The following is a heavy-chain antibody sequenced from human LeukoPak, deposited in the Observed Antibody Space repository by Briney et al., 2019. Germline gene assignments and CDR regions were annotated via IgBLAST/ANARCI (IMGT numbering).Heavy chain of an antibody. CDR3: ARDLCSGGSCALGY. CDR2: ISSSSSTI. CDR1: GFTFSSYS. Sequence: GGSLRLSCAASGFTFSSYSMNWVRQAPGKGLEWVSYISSSSSTIYYADSVKGRFTISRDNAKNSLYLQMNSLRAEDTAVYYCARDLCSGGSCALGYWGQGTLVTVSS. D-gene: IGHD2-15*01. J-gene: IGHJ4*02. V-gene: IGHV3-48*04.